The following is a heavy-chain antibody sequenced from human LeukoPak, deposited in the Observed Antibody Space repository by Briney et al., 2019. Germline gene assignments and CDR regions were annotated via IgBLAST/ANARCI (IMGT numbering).Heavy chain of an antibody. CDR2: INPSVGST. CDR1: GYTFTSYY. Sequence: ASVKVSCKASGYTFTSYYMNWVRQAPGQGLKWMGIINPSVGSTSYAQKFQARVTMTTEMSTSTVNMELSSLRSEDTAVYYCARDNVAAAGSAQDYWGQATLVTVSS. CDR3: ARDNVAAAGSAQDY. J-gene: IGHJ4*02. V-gene: IGHV1-46*01. D-gene: IGHD6-13*01.